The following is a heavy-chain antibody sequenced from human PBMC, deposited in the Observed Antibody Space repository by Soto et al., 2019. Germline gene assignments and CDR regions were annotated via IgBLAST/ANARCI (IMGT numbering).Heavy chain of an antibody. CDR1: GGTFSSYA. Sequence: SVKVSCKASGGTFSSYAISWVRQAPGQGLEWMGGIIHIFGTANYAQKFQGRVTITLDESTSTAYMERSRLISEDNSVYYCATASTAMAPGHYYSCNGMDAWGQGTTVTVSS. CDR2: IIHIFGTA. J-gene: IGHJ6*02. V-gene: IGHV1-69*13. CDR3: ATASTAMAPGHYYSCNGMDA. D-gene: IGHD5-18*01.